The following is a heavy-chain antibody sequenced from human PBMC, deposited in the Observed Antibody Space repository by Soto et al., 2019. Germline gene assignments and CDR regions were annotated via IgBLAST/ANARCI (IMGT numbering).Heavy chain of an antibody. CDR2: IDTSGHST. Sequence: PXESLRLTCEASGFVVTNFCRHWVRHVPGKGLVWVARIDTSGHSTNYAESVKGRFTISRDNAKNTVSLQMNSLRVEDTGVYYCAKDSWYFDLWSQGSQVTVS. CDR1: GFVVTNFC. CDR3: AKDSWYFDL. J-gene: IGHJ4*02. D-gene: IGHD6-13*01. V-gene: IGHV3-74*01.